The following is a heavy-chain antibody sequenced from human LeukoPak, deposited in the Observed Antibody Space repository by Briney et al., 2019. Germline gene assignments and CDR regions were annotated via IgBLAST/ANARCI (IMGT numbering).Heavy chain of an antibody. CDR3: ARAPGNDYDPYNYIDV. CDR1: GGSISSYL. V-gene: IGHV4-59*01. D-gene: IGHD4/OR15-4a*01. CDR2: IYYSGST. J-gene: IGHJ6*03. Sequence: PSETLSLTCTVSGGSISSYLWSWMRQPLGRGRECMGYIYYSGSTNYTPPLQSRDAISVDMTKPQFSLKVNSVTAANTAVYYCARAPGNDYDPYNYIDVWGKGTTVTVSS.